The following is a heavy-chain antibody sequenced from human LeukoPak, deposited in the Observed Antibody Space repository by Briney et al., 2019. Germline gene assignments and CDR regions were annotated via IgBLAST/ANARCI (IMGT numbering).Heavy chain of an antibody. D-gene: IGHD5-18*01. J-gene: IGHJ4*02. CDR1: GYSISSGYY. CDR2: IYHSGST. V-gene: IGHV4-38-2*02. Sequence: SETLSLTCSVSGYSISSGYYWGWIRQPPGKGLEWIGSIYHSGSTYYNPFLKSRVTISVDTSKNQFSLKLSSVTAAETAVYYCARLYILGYGYYFDYWGQGTLVTVSS. CDR3: ARLYILGYGYYFDY.